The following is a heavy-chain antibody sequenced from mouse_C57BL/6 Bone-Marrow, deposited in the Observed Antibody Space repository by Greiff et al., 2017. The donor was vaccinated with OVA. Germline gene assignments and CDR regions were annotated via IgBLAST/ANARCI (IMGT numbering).Heavy chain of an antibody. J-gene: IGHJ3*01. D-gene: IGHD1-1*01. CDR2: IDPSDSYT. CDR1: GYTFTSYW. Sequence: QVQLQQPGAELVKPGASVKVSCKASGYTFTSYWMQWVKQRPGQGLEWIGEIDPSDSYTNYNQKFKGKATLTVDTSSSTAYMQLSSLTSEDSAVYYCARGDYYGSSYPLAYWGQGTLVTVSA. CDR3: ARGDYYGSSYPLAY. V-gene: IGHV1-50*01.